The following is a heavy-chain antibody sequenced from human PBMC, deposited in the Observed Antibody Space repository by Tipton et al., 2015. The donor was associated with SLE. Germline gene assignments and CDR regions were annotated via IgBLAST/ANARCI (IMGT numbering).Heavy chain of an antibody. CDR3: ARVRAPPGTFYYYMDV. V-gene: IGHV3-9*01. CDR1: GFSFDDHT. Sequence: RSLRLSCAASGFSFDDHTMYWVRQAPGKGLQWVSSISWNGGIIDYADSVKGRFTISRDNAKNSLYLQMNSLRVEDTALYYCARVRAPPGTFYYYMDVWGNGTTVTVSS. CDR2: ISWNGGII. J-gene: IGHJ6*03. D-gene: IGHD1-7*01.